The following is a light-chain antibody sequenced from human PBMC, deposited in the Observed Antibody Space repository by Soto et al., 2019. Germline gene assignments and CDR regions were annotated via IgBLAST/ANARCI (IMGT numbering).Light chain of an antibody. V-gene: IGKV3-20*01. J-gene: IGKJ3*01. Sequence: EIVLTQSPGTLSLSPGERATLSCRASQSIASSYLAWFQQKPGQAPRLLIHGASSRATGIPDRFSGSGSRTDFTLTITRLEPEDFAVYYCQQYGSSPRFTFGPGTKVDIK. CDR3: QQYGSSPRFT. CDR1: QSIASSY. CDR2: GAS.